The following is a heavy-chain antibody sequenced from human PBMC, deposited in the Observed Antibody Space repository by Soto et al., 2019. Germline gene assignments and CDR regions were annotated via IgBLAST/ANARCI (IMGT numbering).Heavy chain of an antibody. V-gene: IGHV3-74*01. CDR2: INPDGSTT. Sequence: EGQVVESGGGLVQPGGSLRLSCAASGFPFSTYWMNWVRQAPGKGLVWVSLINPDGSTTTYADSVKGRFTISRDNAKNTVYLQMNRLRVDDTAVYYCARDLRGSPHYWGQGTLVTVSS. J-gene: IGHJ4*02. CDR1: GFPFSTYW. D-gene: IGHD1-26*01. CDR3: ARDLRGSPHY.